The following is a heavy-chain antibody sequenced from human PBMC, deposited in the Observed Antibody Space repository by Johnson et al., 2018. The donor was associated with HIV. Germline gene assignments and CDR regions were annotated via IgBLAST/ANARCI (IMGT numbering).Heavy chain of an antibody. CDR1: GFTFSSYA. CDR2: ISGSGGST. D-gene: IGHD2-2*01. CDR3: AKDTGSWCSTSCYAFDI. Sequence: VQLVESGGGLVQPGGSLRLSCAASGFTFSSYAMSWVRQAPGKGLEWVSAISGSGGSTYYADSVKGRFTISRDNAKNTLYLQMNSLRAEETAVYYCAKDTGSWCSTSCYAFDIWCQGTMVTVSS. J-gene: IGHJ3*02. V-gene: IGHV3-23*04.